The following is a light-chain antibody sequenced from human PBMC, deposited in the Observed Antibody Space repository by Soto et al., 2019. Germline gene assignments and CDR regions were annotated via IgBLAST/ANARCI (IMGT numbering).Light chain of an antibody. CDR3: SSYTSSSTRLYV. V-gene: IGLV2-14*01. CDR1: SSDVGGYNY. CDR2: EVS. J-gene: IGLJ1*01. Sequence: QSALTQPASVSGSPGQSITISCTGTSSDVGGYNYVSWYQQHPGKAPKLMIYEVSNRPSGVSNRFSGSKYGNTASLTISGLKAEDEADDYCSSYTSSSTRLYVFGTGTEVTVL.